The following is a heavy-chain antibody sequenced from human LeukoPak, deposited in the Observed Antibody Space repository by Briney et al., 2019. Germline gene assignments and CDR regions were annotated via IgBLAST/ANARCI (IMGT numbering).Heavy chain of an antibody. J-gene: IGHJ6*02. CDR2: ISDSGGST. CDR3: ARSLRQWLARYYYYGMDV. D-gene: IGHD6-19*01. V-gene: IGHV3-23*01. CDR1: GFTFSSYA. Sequence: GGSLRLSCAVSGFTFSSYAMSWVRQAPGKGLEWVSAISDSGGSTYYADSVKGRFTISRDNSKNTLYLQMNSLRAEDTAVYYCARSLRQWLARYYYYGMDVWGQGTTVTVSS.